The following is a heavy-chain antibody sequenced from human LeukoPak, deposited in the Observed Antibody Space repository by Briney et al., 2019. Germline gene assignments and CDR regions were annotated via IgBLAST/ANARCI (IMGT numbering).Heavy chain of an antibody. D-gene: IGHD1-26*01. CDR3: ARQVGATLRYFHL. Sequence: SETLSLTCTASNYSISDGYYWAWVRQTPGKGLEWIGSVFRSGNTYYNPSLRGRISISVDTSRNQFSLKLHSMTVADAAVYYCARQVGATLRYFHLWGQGTLVTVSS. CDR2: VFRSGNT. CDR1: NYSISDGYY. J-gene: IGHJ1*01. V-gene: IGHV4-38-2*02.